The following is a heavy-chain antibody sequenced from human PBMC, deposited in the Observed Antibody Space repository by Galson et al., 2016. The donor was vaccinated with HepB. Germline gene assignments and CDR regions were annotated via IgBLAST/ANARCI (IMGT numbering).Heavy chain of an antibody. Sequence: SETLYLTCAVYGGYFSGYYCSWIRKPPGKGLEWNGEINHSGSTNYNPSRKSRVTISVDTYKHQFSLTLSSVTAADTPLYSCVRQGPKHWYFDLWGRGTLVTVSS. J-gene: IGHJ2*01. CDR1: GGYFSGYY. CDR3: VRQGPKHWYFDL. CDR2: INHSGST. V-gene: IGHV4-34*01.